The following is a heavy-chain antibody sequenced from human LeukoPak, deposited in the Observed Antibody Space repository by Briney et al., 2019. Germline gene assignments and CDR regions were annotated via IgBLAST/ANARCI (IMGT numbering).Heavy chain of an antibody. Sequence: SGGSLRLSCAASGFTFSSYEMNWVRQAPGKGLEWVSYISTSATRLDYADSMKGRFTISRDNSKNTLYLQVNSLRAEDTAMYYCARNILFAFDIWGQGTMVTISS. CDR1: GFTFSSYE. CDR3: ARNILFAFDI. J-gene: IGHJ3*02. CDR2: ISTSATRL. V-gene: IGHV3-48*03.